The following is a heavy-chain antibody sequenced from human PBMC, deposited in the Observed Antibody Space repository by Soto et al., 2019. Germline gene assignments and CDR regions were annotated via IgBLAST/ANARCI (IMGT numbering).Heavy chain of an antibody. V-gene: IGHV4-34*01. J-gene: IGHJ6*03. D-gene: IGHD6-13*01. CDR3: AREQQLATMDV. Sequence: NPSETLSLTCAVYGGSFSGYYWSWIRQPPGKGLEWIGEINHSGSTNYNPSLKSRVTISVDTSKNQFSLKLSSVTAADTAVYYCAREQQLATMDVWGKGTTVTVS. CDR1: GGSFSGYY. CDR2: INHSGST.